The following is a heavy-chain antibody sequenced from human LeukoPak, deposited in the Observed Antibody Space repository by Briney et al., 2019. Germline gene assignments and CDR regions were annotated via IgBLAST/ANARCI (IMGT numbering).Heavy chain of an antibody. J-gene: IGHJ4*02. V-gene: IGHV4-4*02. CDR2: INHSGST. D-gene: IGHD3-22*01. CDR3: ASALSSGYYPTGY. CDR1: GGSISSFNW. Sequence: PSGTLSLTCGVAGGSISSFNWWNWVRQTPGKGLEWIGEINHSGSTNYNPSLKSRVTISVDTSKNQFSLKLSSVTAADTAVYYCASALSSGYYPTGYWGQGTLVTVSS.